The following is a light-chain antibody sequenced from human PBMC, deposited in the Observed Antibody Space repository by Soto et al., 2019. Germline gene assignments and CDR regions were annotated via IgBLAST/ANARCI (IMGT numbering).Light chain of an antibody. J-gene: IGLJ3*02. Sequence: QSALTQPASVSGSPGQSITISCTGTSSDVGDYNYVSWYQQHPGKAPKLMIYEVSNRPSGVSNRFSGSKSGNTASLTISGRQAEDEADYYCSSYTSSITLVFGGGTKLTVL. CDR2: EVS. CDR3: SSYTSSITLV. CDR1: SSDVGDYNY. V-gene: IGLV2-14*01.